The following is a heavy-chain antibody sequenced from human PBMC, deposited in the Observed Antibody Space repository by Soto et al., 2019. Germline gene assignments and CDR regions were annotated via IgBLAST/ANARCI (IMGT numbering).Heavy chain of an antibody. CDR3: ARDQPPRHYYDSSGYSFSFDY. V-gene: IGHV3-30-3*01. CDR2: ISYDGSNK. D-gene: IGHD3-22*01. J-gene: IGHJ4*02. Sequence: WWSLRLSCSASVFTFSSYAMHWVRQAPGKGLEWVAVISYDGSNKYYADSVKGRFTISRDNSKNTLYLQMNSLRAEDTAVYYCARDQPPRHYYDSSGYSFSFDYWGQGTLVTVSS. CDR1: VFTFSSYA.